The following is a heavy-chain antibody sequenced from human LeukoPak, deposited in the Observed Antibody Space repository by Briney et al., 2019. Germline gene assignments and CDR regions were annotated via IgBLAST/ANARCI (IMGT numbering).Heavy chain of an antibody. Sequence: ASVKVSCKASGYYFTSYAMNWVRQAPGQGLEWMGWINTKTGNPTYAQDFTGRLVFLLDTSVSTAYLQISSLKAEDTAVYYCARVKEWGYTYGRPTNFFDYWGQGTLVTVSS. J-gene: IGHJ4*02. CDR3: ARVKEWGYTYGRPTNFFDY. D-gene: IGHD5-18*01. V-gene: IGHV7-4-1*02. CDR2: INTKTGNP. CDR1: GYYFTSYA.